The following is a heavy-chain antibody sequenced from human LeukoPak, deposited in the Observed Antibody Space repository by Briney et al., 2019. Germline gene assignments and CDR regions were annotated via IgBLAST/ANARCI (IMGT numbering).Heavy chain of an antibody. CDR2: ISHSGST. Sequence: SETLSLTCTVSGGSISNYYWSWLRQPPGKGLEWIGYISHSGSTNYSPSLTSRVTISLDTSKNQFSLKLSSVTAADTAVYYCAGHHPRNTVDFWGQGTLVTVSS. CDR3: AGHHPRNTVDF. J-gene: IGHJ4*02. D-gene: IGHD2/OR15-2a*01. V-gene: IGHV4-59*08. CDR1: GGSISNYY.